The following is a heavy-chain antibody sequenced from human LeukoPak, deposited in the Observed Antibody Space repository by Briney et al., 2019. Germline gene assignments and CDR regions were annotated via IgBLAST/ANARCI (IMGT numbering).Heavy chain of an antibody. CDR2: INHSGST. Sequence: SETLPLTCAVYGGSFSGYYWSWIRQPPGKGLEWIGEINHSGSTNYNPSLKSRVTISVDTSKNQFSLKLSSVTAADTAVYYCARGHVAAAGTNAFDIWGQGTMVTVSS. CDR1: GGSFSGYY. J-gene: IGHJ3*02. D-gene: IGHD6-13*01. V-gene: IGHV4-34*01. CDR3: ARGHVAAAGTNAFDI.